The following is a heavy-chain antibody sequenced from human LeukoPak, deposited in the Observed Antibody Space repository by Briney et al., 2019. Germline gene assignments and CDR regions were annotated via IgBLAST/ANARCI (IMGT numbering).Heavy chain of an antibody. D-gene: IGHD1-26*01. J-gene: IGHJ4*02. CDR2: ISGSGGST. CDR3: ARLAAISGSDYPDD. CDR1: GFTFSSYA. V-gene: IGHV3-23*01. Sequence: GGSLRLSCAASGFTFSSYAMSWVRQAPGKGLEWVSAISGSGGSTYYADSVKGRFTISRDNPKNTLYLQMNSLRAEDTAVYYCARLAAISGSDYPDDWGQGTLVTVSS.